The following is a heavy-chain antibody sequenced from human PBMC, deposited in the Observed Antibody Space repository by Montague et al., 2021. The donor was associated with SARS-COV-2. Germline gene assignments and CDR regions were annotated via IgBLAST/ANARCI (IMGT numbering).Heavy chain of an antibody. V-gene: IGHV2-70*11. CDR1: GFSLSTSGMC. Sequence: PALVKPTQTLTLTCTFSGFSLSTSGMCVSWIRQPPGKALEWLARIAWDDDKYYSTSLKTRLTISKDTSKNQVVLTMTNMDPVDTATYYCARRTHDILTGYDDGMDIWGQGTTVTVTS. D-gene: IGHD3-9*01. CDR3: ARRTHDILTGYDDGMDI. CDR2: IAWDDDK. J-gene: IGHJ6*02.